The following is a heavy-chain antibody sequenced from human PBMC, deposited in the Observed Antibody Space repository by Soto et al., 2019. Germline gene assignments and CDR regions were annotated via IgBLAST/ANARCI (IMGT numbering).Heavy chain of an antibody. V-gene: IGHV3-74*01. CDR2: IDSGGTTT. J-gene: IGHJ4*02. CDR3: AKDDLPVVVVAATHFNC. Sequence: GLGGVSRIDSGGTTTSYEDSVKGRFTISRDNAQTPLYLQMNSLRAEETAVYYCAKDDLPVVVVAATHFNCWGQATLVTV. D-gene: IGHD2-15*01.